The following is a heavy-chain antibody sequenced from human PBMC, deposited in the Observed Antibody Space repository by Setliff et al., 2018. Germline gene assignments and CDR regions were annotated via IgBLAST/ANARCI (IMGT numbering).Heavy chain of an antibody. V-gene: IGHV5-10-1*01. J-gene: IGHJ6*03. CDR1: GYSFTSYW. D-gene: IGHD3-10*01. CDR2: IDPSDSYT. CDR3: ARRGRYYYMDV. Sequence: ESLKISCKGSGYSFTSYWISWVRQTPGKGLEWMGRIDPSDSYTNYSPSFQGHVTISADRSISTAYLQWSSLKASDTAMYYCARRGRYYYMDVWGKGTTVTVSS.